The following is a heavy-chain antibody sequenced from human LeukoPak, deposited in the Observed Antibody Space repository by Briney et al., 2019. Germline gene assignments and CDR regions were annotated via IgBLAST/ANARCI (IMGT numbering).Heavy chain of an antibody. Sequence: ASVKVSCKASGYTFTSYGISWVRQAPGQGLEWMGWISAYNGNTNYAQKLQGRVTMNTDTSTSTAYMELRSLRSDDTAVYYCARTYCSSTSCHYYYGMDVWGQGTTVTVSS. CDR1: GYTFTSYG. J-gene: IGHJ6*02. CDR2: ISAYNGNT. CDR3: ARTYCSSTSCHYYYGMDV. D-gene: IGHD2-2*01. V-gene: IGHV1-18*01.